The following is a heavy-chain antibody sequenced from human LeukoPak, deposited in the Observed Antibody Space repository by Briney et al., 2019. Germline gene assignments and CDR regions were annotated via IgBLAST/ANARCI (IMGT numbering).Heavy chain of an antibody. CDR1: GFILSRYW. CDR2: INQDGSET. Sequence: GGSLRLSCAASGFILSRYWMSWVRQAPGKGLEWVANINQDGSETYYVDSVEGRFTISRDNAKNSLFLQMSSLRAEDTAVYFCSGDPGDYWGQGTLVTVSS. D-gene: IGHD7-27*01. J-gene: IGHJ4*02. V-gene: IGHV3-7*04. CDR3: SGDPGDY.